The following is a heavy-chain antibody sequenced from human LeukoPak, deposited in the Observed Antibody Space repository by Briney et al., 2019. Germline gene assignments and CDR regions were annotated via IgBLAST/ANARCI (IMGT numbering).Heavy chain of an antibody. V-gene: IGHV1-3*01. CDR3: ARGDDDGDSWFDY. D-gene: IGHD4-17*01. CDR1: GYTFTSYA. Sequence: ASVKVSCKASGYTFTSYAMHWVRQAPGQRLEWMGWINAGNGNTKYSQKFQGRVTITRDTSASTVNMELSSLRSEDTAVYYCARGDDDGDSWFDYWGQGTLVTVSS. J-gene: IGHJ4*02. CDR2: INAGNGNT.